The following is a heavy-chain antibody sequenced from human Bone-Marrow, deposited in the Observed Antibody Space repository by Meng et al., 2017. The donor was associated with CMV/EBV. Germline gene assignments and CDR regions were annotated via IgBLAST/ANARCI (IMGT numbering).Heavy chain of an antibody. V-gene: IGHV1-2*02. CDR2: INPNSGGT. Sequence: GDEGKTPGASAKVSCKASGYTFTGYYMHWVRQAPGQGLEWMGWINPNSGGTNYAQKFQGRVTMTRDTSISTAYMKLSRLRSDDTAVYYCARAHCSSTSCLIDYWGQGTLVTVSS. J-gene: IGHJ4*02. D-gene: IGHD2-2*01. CDR3: ARAHCSSTSCLIDY. CDR1: GYTFTGYY.